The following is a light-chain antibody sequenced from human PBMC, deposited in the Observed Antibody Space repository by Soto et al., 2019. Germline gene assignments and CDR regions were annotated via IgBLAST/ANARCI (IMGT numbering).Light chain of an antibody. CDR2: GAS. J-gene: IGKJ3*01. V-gene: IGKV1-39*01. CDR1: QNITTF. Sequence: DIQMTQSPSSLSASRGDRVTITCRASQNITTFLHWYHQKPGKAPKLLIYGASNLQSGVSSRFSASGSGTYFTLTITSLQPDDFASYYCQQTSDFPFTFGPGTTVD. CDR3: QQTSDFPFT.